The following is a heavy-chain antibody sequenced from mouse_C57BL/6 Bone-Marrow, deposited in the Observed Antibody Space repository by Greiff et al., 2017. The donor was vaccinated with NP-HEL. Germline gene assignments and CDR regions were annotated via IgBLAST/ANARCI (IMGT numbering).Heavy chain of an antibody. Sequence: QVQLQQSGAELARPGASVKLSCKASGYTFTSYGISWVKQRTGQGLEWIGEIYPRSGNTYYNEKFKGKATLTADKSSSTAYMELRSLTSEDAAVYFCARWRYHAWFAYWGQGTLVTVSA. V-gene: IGHV1-81*01. J-gene: IGHJ3*01. CDR1: GYTFTSYG. CDR3: ARWRYHAWFAY. D-gene: IGHD2-14*01. CDR2: IYPRSGNT.